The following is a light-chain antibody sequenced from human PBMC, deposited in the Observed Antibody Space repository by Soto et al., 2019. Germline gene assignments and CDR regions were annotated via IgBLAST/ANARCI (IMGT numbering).Light chain of an antibody. CDR3: QKCKVAPFT. J-gene: IGKJ4*01. CDR1: QDIANF. V-gene: IGKV1-27*01. Sequence: DIQMTQSPSSLSAFVGDRVTITCRASQDIANFLAWYHQKPGRVPKLLIYAASTLQSGVPSRFSGSGSGTDFTLTISSLQPEDVATYYCQKCKVAPFTFGGGTKVEIK. CDR2: AAS.